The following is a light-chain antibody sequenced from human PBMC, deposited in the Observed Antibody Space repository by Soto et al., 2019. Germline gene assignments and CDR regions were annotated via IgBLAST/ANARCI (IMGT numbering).Light chain of an antibody. V-gene: IGLV1-40*01. J-gene: IGLJ2*01. CDR2: LYT. Sequence: QSVLTQPPSVSGAPGQRVTISCTGSSSNIGAGYDVHWYQQLPGTAPKLLMYLYTNRPSGVPDRFSGSKSGTSASLAITGLQAEDEADYYCQSYASSLSAVVFGGGTKLTVL. CDR3: QSYASSLSAVV. CDR1: SSNIGAGYD.